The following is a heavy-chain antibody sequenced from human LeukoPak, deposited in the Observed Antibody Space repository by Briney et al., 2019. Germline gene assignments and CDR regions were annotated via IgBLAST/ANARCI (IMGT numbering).Heavy chain of an antibody. CDR2: INLSGGST. CDR3: ARAYCGGDCRYGYWFDP. J-gene: IGHJ5*02. Sequence: ASVKVSCKASGSTFSNYYMHWVRQAPGQGLEYMGIINLSGGSTNYAQKFQGRVTITRNTSISTAYMELSSLRSEDTAVYYCARAYCGGDCRYGYWFDPWGQGTLVTVSS. CDR1: GSTFSNYY. V-gene: IGHV1-46*01. D-gene: IGHD2-21*01.